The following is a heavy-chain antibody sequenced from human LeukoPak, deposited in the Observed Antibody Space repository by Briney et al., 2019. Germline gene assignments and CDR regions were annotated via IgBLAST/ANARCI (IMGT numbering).Heavy chain of an antibody. D-gene: IGHD2-15*01. CDR3: ARGERFCSGGNCPRFLDY. V-gene: IGHV3-74*01. J-gene: IGHJ4*02. Sequence: GWSLRLSCAASRLTLRSYLLHWVGPAPRQGLVWVCRINTYGSSPNSQHSLKGPCTISRENAENTLYLQMNSLRAEDKAVYYCARGERFCSGGNCPRFLDYWGQGTLVTVSS. CDR2: INTYGSSP. CDR1: RLTLRSYL.